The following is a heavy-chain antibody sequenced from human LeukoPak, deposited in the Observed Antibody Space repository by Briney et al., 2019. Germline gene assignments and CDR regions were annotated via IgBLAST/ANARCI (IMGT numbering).Heavy chain of an antibody. V-gene: IGHV4-31*03. CDR3: ARYSGSYNFDY. J-gene: IGHJ4*02. D-gene: IGHD1-26*01. CDR2: IYYCEST. Sequence: SESLSLTRTFSVDSISRGGYYWRWIRQHPGKGLEWIGYIYYCESTYYNTPRKSRVAISLDTSKNQFSLKLSSVTAADTAVYYCARYSGSYNFDYWGQGTLVTVSS. CDR1: VDSISRGGYY.